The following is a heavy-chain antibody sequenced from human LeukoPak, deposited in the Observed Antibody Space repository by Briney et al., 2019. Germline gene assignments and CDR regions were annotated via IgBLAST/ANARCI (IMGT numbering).Heavy chain of an antibody. CDR3: ARLWFGNGRTFHP. CDR1: GGSIISSNYY. D-gene: IGHD3-10*01. V-gene: IGHV4-39*01. CDR2: VYNSGTT. Sequence: SETLSLTCTVSGGSIISSNYYWACIRQPPGKELEWLATVYNSGTTYYTPSLKSRATISVDTSKDQFSLKLDSVTAADTALYYCARLWFGNGRTFHPWGQGTLVTVSS. J-gene: IGHJ5*02.